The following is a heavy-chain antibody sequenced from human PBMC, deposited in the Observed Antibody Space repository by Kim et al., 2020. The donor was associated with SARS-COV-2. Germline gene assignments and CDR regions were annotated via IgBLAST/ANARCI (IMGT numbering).Heavy chain of an antibody. J-gene: IGHJ5*02. Sequence: SLKSRVTISVDTSKNQFSLKLSSVTAADTAVYYCARPRGIAAATLNWFDPWGQGTLVTVSS. D-gene: IGHD6-13*01. V-gene: IGHV4-39*01. CDR3: ARPRGIAAATLNWFDP.